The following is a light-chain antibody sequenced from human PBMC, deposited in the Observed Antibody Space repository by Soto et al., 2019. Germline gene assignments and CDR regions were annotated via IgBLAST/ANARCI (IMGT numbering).Light chain of an antibody. CDR3: HQRQYWPPIT. J-gene: IGKJ5*01. CDR2: GAS. CDR1: QSVNIY. Sequence: EIVMTQSPATLSVSPGERATLSCRASQSVNIYLAWYQQKPGQAPRLLIFGASSRATGIPARFSGSGSGTDFTLTISSLEPEDFAVYYCHQRQYWPPITFGQGTRLE. V-gene: IGKV3-11*01.